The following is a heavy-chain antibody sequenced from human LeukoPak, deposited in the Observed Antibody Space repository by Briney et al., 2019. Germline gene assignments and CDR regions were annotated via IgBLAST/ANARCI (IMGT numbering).Heavy chain of an antibody. V-gene: IGHV1-2*02. J-gene: IGHJ4*02. CDR1: GGTFSSYA. CDR2: INPNSGGT. Sequence: SSVKVSCKASGGTFSSYAISWVRQAPGQGLEWMGWINPNSGGTNYAQKFQGRVTMTRDTSISTAYMELSRLRSDDTAVYYCARDRDSSGWYDLDYWGQGTLVTVSS. D-gene: IGHD6-19*01. CDR3: ARDRDSSGWYDLDY.